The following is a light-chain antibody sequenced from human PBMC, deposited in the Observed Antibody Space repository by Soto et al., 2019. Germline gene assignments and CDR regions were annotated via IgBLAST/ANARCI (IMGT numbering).Light chain of an antibody. CDR1: QSISSSD. CDR3: QQYGDSPRS. Sequence: EIVLTQYPGTLYLSPGERATLSCRASQSISSSDLAWYQHRPGQAPRLLIYTASSRATGIPDRFSGSGSGTDFTLTISRLEPGDFAVYYCQQYGDSPRSFGQGTKVDIK. V-gene: IGKV3-20*01. J-gene: IGKJ1*01. CDR2: TAS.